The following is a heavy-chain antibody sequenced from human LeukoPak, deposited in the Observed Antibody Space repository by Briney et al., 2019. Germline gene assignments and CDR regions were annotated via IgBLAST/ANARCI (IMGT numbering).Heavy chain of an antibody. D-gene: IGHD3-3*01. J-gene: IGHJ4*02. CDR2: IKQDGSEK. CDR1: GFTFSSYW. Sequence: GGSLRLSCAASGFTFSSYWMSWVRQAPGKGLEWVANIKQDGSEKYYVDFVKGRFTISRDNAKNSLYLQMNSLRAEDTAVYYCARGSYDFWSGYPNWGQGTLVTVSS. CDR3: ARGSYDFWSGYPN. V-gene: IGHV3-7*01.